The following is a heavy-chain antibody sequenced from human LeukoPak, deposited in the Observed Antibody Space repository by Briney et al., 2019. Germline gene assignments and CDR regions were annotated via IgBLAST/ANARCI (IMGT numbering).Heavy chain of an antibody. J-gene: IGHJ4*02. CDR2: IIPIFGTA. CDR1: GGTFSSYA. CDR3: ARDSDYASDY. D-gene: IGHD4-17*01. Sequence: ASVKVSCKASGGTFSSYAISWVRQAPGQGLEWMGRIIPIFGTANYAQKFQGRVTITTDESTSTAYMELSSLRSEDTAVYCCARDSDYASDYWGQGTLVTVSS. V-gene: IGHV1-69*05.